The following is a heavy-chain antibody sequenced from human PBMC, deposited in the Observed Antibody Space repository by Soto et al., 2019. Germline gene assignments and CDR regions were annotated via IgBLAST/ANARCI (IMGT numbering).Heavy chain of an antibody. V-gene: IGHV4-31*03. CDR1: GGSISSGGYY. D-gene: IGHD1-26*01. CDR3: AREARGVVGAPRYYGMDV. J-gene: IGHJ6*02. Sequence: SETLSLTCTVSGGSISSGGYYWSWIRQHPGKGLEWIGYIYYSGSTYYNPSLKSRVTISVDTSKNQFSLKLSSVTAADTAVYYCAREARGVVGAPRYYGMDVWGQGTTVTVSS. CDR2: IYYSGST.